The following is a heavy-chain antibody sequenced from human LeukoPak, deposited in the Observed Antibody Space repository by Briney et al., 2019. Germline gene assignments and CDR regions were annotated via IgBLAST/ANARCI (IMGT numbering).Heavy chain of an antibody. J-gene: IGHJ3*02. V-gene: IGHV1-69*13. CDR2: IIPIFGTA. CDR3: ARAGIAAHPGAFDI. CDR1: GGTFSSYA. Sequence: SVKVSRKASGGTFSSYAISWVRQAPGQGLEWMGGIIPIFGTANYAQKFQGRVTITADESTSTAYMELSSLRSEDTAVYYCARAGIAAHPGAFDIWGQGTMVTVSS. D-gene: IGHD6-13*01.